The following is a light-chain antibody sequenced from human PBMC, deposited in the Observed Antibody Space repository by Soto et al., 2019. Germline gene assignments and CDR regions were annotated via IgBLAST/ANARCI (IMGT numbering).Light chain of an antibody. CDR1: QSVTSSY. V-gene: IGKV3-20*01. Sequence: EIVLTQSPGTLSLSPGERATLSCRASQSVTSSYLAWYQQKPGQAPRLLIYGASSRATGIPDRFSGRGSGTDFTLTISRLEPEDFAVYYCQQYGSSPRTLGQGTKVDIK. CDR3: QQYGSSPRT. J-gene: IGKJ1*01. CDR2: GAS.